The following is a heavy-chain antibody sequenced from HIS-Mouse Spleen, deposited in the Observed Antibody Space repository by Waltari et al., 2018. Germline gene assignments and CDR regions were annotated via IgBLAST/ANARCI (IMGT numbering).Heavy chain of an antibody. CDR3: ARASGWYWFDP. Sequence: EVQLVESGGGLVQAGGSRRLSCAASGFTFRSCWMSWVRQAPGKGLEWVANIKQDGSDKYYVDSVKGRFTISRDNAKNSLYLQMNSLRAEDTAVYYCARASGWYWFDPWGQGTLVTVSS. J-gene: IGHJ5*02. D-gene: IGHD6-19*01. V-gene: IGHV3-7*01. CDR2: IKQDGSDK. CDR1: GFTFRSCW.